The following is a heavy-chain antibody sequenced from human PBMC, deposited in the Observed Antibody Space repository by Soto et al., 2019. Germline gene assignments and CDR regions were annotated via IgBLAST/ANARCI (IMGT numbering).Heavy chain of an antibody. CDR2: IYYSGRT. J-gene: IGHJ5*02. CDR3: ARGYCSSTSCYIWDNWFDP. CDR1: GGSISSYY. Sequence: QVQLQESGPGLVKPSETPSLTCTVSGGSISSYYWSWIRQPPGKGLEWIGYIYYSGRTNYNPSLKSRVTISVDTSKNQFSLKLSSVTAADTAVYYCARGYCSSTSCYIWDNWFDPWGQGTLVTVSS. V-gene: IGHV4-59*01. D-gene: IGHD2-2*02.